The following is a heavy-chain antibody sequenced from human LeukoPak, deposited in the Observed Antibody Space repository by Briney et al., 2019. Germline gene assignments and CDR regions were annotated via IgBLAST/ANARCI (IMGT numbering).Heavy chain of an antibody. J-gene: IGHJ4*02. V-gene: IGHV3-9*01. D-gene: IGHD1-26*01. CDR2: VSWQSHVI. CDR3: VKGNSGTYATYFDS. CDR1: GFTFNNA. Sequence: GGSLRLSCLASGFTFNNALHWVRQGPGKGLEWVSGVSWQSHVIDYADSVKGRFTISRDNAKNSLFLEMNSLRPEDTASYYCVKGNSGTYATYFDSWGQGTMVTVAS.